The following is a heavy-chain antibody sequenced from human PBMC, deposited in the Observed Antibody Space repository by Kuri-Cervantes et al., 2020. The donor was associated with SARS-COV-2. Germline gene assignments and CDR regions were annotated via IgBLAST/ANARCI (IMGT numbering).Heavy chain of an antibody. CDR2: ISYDGSNK. Sequence: GGSLRLSCVASGFTFSSYAMHRVRQAPGKGLEWVTVISYDGSNKYYADPVKGRFTISRDNSKNTLYLQMNSLRAEDTAVYYCARKIGGGYCSGGSCWGMDVWGPGTMVTVSS. D-gene: IGHD2-15*01. CDR3: ARKIGGGYCSGGSCWGMDV. CDR1: GFTFSSYA. J-gene: IGHJ6*02. V-gene: IGHV3-30-3*01.